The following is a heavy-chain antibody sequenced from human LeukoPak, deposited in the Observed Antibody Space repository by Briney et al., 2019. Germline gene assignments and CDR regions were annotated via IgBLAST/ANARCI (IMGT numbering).Heavy chain of an antibody. CDR3: AREKTGTTGNWFDP. Sequence: SETLSLTCSVSGDSITYFYWSWIRQAAGKGLEWIGSIYHSGSTYYNPSLKSRVTISVDTSKNQFSLKLSSVTAADTAVYYCAREKTGTTGNWFDPWGQGTLVTVSS. CDR1: GDSITYFY. D-gene: IGHD1-1*01. CDR2: IYHSGST. V-gene: IGHV4-38-2*02. J-gene: IGHJ5*02.